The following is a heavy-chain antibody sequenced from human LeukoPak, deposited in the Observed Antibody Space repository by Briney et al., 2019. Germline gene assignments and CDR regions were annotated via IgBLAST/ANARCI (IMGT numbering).Heavy chain of an antibody. D-gene: IGHD3-10*01. CDR1: GFTFSDYS. CDR3: AKSNGYGLVDI. V-gene: IGHV3-23*01. Sequence: GGSLRLSCAASGFTFSDYSMAWVRQAPGKGLEWVSAITGDGAYTDYADSVKGRFTISRDNPNNALYLQMNSLRAEDTAVYCCAKSNGYGLVDIWGQGTMVTVSS. CDR2: ITGDGAYT. J-gene: IGHJ3*02.